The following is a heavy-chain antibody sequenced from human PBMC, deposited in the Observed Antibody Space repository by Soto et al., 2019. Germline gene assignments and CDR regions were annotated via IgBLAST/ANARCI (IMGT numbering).Heavy chain of an antibody. J-gene: IGHJ5*02. CDR1: GFTFSSYA. Sequence: GGSLRLSCAASGFTFSSYAMSWVRQAPGKGLEWVSAISGSGGSTYYADSVKGRFTISRDNSKNTLYLQMNSLRAEDTAVYYCAKVPTTRYFATGYPFDPWGQGTLVTVSS. CDR3: AKVPTTRYFATGYPFDP. V-gene: IGHV3-23*01. D-gene: IGHD3-9*01. CDR2: ISGSGGST.